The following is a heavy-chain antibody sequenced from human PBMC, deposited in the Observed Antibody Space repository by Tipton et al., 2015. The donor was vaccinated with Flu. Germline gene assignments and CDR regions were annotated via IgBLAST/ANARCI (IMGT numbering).Heavy chain of an antibody. CDR1: GFTFSSYW. D-gene: IGHD6-19*01. Sequence: SLRLSCAASGFTFSSYWMNWVRQAPGKGLEWVASIKPDGSEEYYVDSVKGRFTISRDNAKNALYLQMNSLRAEDTAVYYCARVIAVAGKFEYWGQGTLVTVSS. CDR2: IKPDGSEE. V-gene: IGHV3-7*01. CDR3: ARVIAVAGKFEY. J-gene: IGHJ4*02.